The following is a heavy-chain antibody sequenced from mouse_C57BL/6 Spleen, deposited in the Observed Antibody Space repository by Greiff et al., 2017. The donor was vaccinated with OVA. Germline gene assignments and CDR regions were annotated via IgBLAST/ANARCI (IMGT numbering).Heavy chain of an antibody. V-gene: IGHV1-82*01. CDR1: GYAFSSSW. CDR2: IYPGDGDT. CDR3: ARYYYGSSLRWYFDV. J-gene: IGHJ1*03. D-gene: IGHD1-1*01. Sequence: VHLVESGPELVKPGASVKISCKASGYAFSSSWMNWVKQRPGKGLEWIGRIYPGDGDTNYNGKFKGKATLTADKSSSTAYMQLSSLTSEDSAVYFCARYYYGSSLRWYFDVWGTGTTVTVSS.